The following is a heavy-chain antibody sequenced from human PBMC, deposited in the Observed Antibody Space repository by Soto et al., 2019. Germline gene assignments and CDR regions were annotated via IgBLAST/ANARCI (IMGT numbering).Heavy chain of an antibody. D-gene: IGHD3-9*01. Sequence: SVKVSCKASGGTFSSYAISWVRQAPGQGLEWMGGIIPIFGTANYAQKFQGRVTITADESTSTAYMELSSLRSEDTAVYYCAIPLIAMTKDAFDIWGQGTMVTVS. CDR3: AIPLIAMTKDAFDI. V-gene: IGHV1-69*13. CDR2: IIPIFGTA. CDR1: GGTFSSYA. J-gene: IGHJ3*02.